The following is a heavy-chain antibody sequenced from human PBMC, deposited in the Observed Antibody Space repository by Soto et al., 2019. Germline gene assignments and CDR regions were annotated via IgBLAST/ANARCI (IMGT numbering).Heavy chain of an antibody. Sequence: QVQLVESGGGVVQPGRSLRLYCTASGFTFSSYGMCWVRQAPGKGLEWVAVISYDGNNKYYADSVKGRFSISRDNSKNTLLLEMNSLRAEDTAVYNCARAVYYDSGGFRGGAFDIWGQGTIVTVSS. J-gene: IGHJ3*02. V-gene: IGHV3-30*03. CDR3: ARAVYYDSGGFRGGAFDI. CDR1: GFTFSSYG. D-gene: IGHD3-22*01. CDR2: ISYDGNNK.